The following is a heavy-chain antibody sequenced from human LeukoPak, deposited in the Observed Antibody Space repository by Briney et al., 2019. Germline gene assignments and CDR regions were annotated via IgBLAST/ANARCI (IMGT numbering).Heavy chain of an antibody. CDR1: GFTFSDYH. CDR2: ISSSGSTI. D-gene: IGHD3-10*01. V-gene: IGHV3-11*01. Sequence: PGGSLRLSCAASGFTFSDYHMSWIRQAPGKGLEWVSYISSSGSTIYYADSVKGRFTISRDNAKNSLYLQMNSLRAEDTAVYYCARVDYYGSGSYPDAFDIWGQGTMVTVSS. CDR3: ARVDYYGSGSYPDAFDI. J-gene: IGHJ3*02.